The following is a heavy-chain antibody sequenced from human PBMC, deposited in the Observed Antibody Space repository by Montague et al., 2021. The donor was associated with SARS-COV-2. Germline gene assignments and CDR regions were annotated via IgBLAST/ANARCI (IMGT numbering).Heavy chain of an antibody. J-gene: IGHJ6*02. CDR1: GFSLSTSGMC. CDR2: IDYSEST. D-gene: IGHD3-10*01. Sequence: LVKPTQTLTLTCTFSGFSLSTSGMCVSWIRQPPGKGLEWIGYIDYSESTKQNPSLKSRVTISVDKSKTQFSLKLNSVTAADTAVYYCARGQWGFGPAVSPDYYYHGMDVRGQGATVAVSS. V-gene: IGHV4-61*08. CDR3: ARGQWGFGPAVSPDYYYHGMDV.